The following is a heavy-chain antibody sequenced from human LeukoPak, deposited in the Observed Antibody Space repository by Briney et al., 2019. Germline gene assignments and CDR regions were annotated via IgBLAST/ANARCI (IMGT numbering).Heavy chain of an antibody. CDR1: SGTFSSYT. V-gene: IGHV1-69*04. Sequence: ASVKVSCKASSGTFSSYTISWVRQAPGQGLEWMGRIIPILGIANYAQKFQGRVTITADKSTSTAYMELSSLRSEDTAVYYCAREDYGGSYFDYWGQGTLVTVSS. D-gene: IGHD4-23*01. CDR3: AREDYGGSYFDY. J-gene: IGHJ4*02. CDR2: IIPILGIA.